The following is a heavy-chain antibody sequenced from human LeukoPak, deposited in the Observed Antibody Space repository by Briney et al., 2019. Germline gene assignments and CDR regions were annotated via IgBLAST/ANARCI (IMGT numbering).Heavy chain of an antibody. CDR2: ISWNSGSI. Sequence: GRSLRLSCAASGFTFDDYAMHWVRQAPGKGLEWVSGISWNSGSIGYADSVKGRFTISRDNAKNSLYLQMNSLRAEDTALYYCAKDNRVLQQLAKVYYFDYWGQGTLVTVSS. V-gene: IGHV3-9*01. D-gene: IGHD6-13*01. CDR1: GFTFDDYA. J-gene: IGHJ4*02. CDR3: AKDNRVLQQLAKVYYFDY.